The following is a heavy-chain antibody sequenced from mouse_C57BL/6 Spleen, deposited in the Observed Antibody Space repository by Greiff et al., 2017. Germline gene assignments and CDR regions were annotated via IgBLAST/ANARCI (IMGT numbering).Heavy chain of an antibody. CDR1: GYTFTDYE. J-gene: IGHJ2*01. V-gene: IGHV1-15*01. D-gene: IGHD2-4*01. CDR3: TRGRYDYLFDY. Sequence: VQLQESGAELVRPGASVTLSCKASGYTFTDYEMHWVKQTPVHGLEWIGAIDPETGGTAYNQKFKGKAILTADKSSSTAYMELRRLTSEDSAVCYCTRGRYDYLFDYWGQGTTLTVSS. CDR2: IDPETGGT.